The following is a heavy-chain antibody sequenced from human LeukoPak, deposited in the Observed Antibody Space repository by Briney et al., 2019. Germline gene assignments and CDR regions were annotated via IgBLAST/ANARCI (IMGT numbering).Heavy chain of an antibody. D-gene: IGHD3-16*01. V-gene: IGHV3-30*02. CDR3: ANIPNSFGPDY. J-gene: IGHJ4*02. CDR1: GFTFSDYY. Sequence: GGSLRLSCAASGFTFSDYYMSWIRQAPGRGLEWVAFIPRDGSYEKYADSVKGRFAISRDNSKNMLYLQMNSLRAEDTAVYYCANIPNSFGPDYWGQGSLVTVSS. CDR2: IPRDGSYE.